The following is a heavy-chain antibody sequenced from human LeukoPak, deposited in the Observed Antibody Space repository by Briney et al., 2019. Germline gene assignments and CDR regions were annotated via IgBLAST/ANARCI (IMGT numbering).Heavy chain of an antibody. J-gene: IGHJ3*02. V-gene: IGHV4-59*07. D-gene: IGHD1-26*01. Sequence: SDTLSLTCTVSGGSISSYYWSWIRQPPGRGLEWIGYIYYSGSTNYNPSLKSRVTISVDTSKNQFSLKLSSVTATDTAVYYCARFDSGSYQFDAFDIWGQGTMVTVSS. CDR2: IYYSGST. CDR1: GGSISSYY. CDR3: ARFDSGSYQFDAFDI.